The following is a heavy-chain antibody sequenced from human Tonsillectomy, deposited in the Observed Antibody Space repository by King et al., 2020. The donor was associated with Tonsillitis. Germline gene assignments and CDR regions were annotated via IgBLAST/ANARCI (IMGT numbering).Heavy chain of an antibody. D-gene: IGHD1-26*01. CDR3: AKDLGSVSYIHMDYGMDV. CDR1: GFTFNYFG. Sequence: VQLVESGGGVVQPGESLRLSCAASGFTFNYFGMHWVRQAPGKGLDWVSFIRYDGINKYYGDSVKGRFTISRDNSKNTLYLQMNSLRTEDTAVYYCAKDLGSVSYIHMDYGMDVWGQGTTVTVSS. CDR2: IRYDGINK. V-gene: IGHV3-30*02. J-gene: IGHJ6*02.